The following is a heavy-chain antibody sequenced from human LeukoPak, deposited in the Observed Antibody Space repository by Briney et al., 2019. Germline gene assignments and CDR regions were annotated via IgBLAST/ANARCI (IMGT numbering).Heavy chain of an antibody. Sequence: PGGSLRLSCAASGFTFSTYGFHWVRQAPGKGLEWVAVISLNGINKYYADSVKGRFTISRDNSKNTLYLQMNSLRGEDTAVYYCAKKGEGSGWPGGDDYYYYGMDVWGQGTSVTVSS. V-gene: IGHV3-30*18. CDR2: ISLNGINK. J-gene: IGHJ6*02. CDR1: GFTFSTYG. D-gene: IGHD6-25*01. CDR3: AKKGEGSGWPGGDDYYYYGMDV.